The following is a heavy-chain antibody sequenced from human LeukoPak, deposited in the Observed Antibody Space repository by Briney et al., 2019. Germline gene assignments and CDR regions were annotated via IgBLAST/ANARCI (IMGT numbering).Heavy chain of an antibody. Sequence: GASVKVSCKASGYTFTSYYMHWVRQAPGQGLEWMGIINPSGGSTSYAQKFQGRVTMTRDMSTSTVYMELSSLRSEDTAVYYCASDYYDSSGSARSAFDIWGQGTMVTVSS. V-gene: IGHV1-46*01. CDR1: GYTFTSYY. CDR2: INPSGGST. J-gene: IGHJ3*02. CDR3: ASDYYDSSGSARSAFDI. D-gene: IGHD3-22*01.